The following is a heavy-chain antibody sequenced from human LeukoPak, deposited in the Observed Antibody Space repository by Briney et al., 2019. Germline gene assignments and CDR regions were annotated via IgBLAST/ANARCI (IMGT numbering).Heavy chain of an antibody. CDR1: GYTFTSYD. Sequence: ASVKVSCKASGYTFTSYDINWVRQATGQGLEWMGWMNPNSGNTGYAQKFQGRVTMTRNTSISTAYMELSSLRSEDTAVYYCARARHHSYMVRGVIICYYYGMDVWGQGTTVTVSS. D-gene: IGHD3-10*01. CDR2: MNPNSGNT. CDR3: ARARHHSYMVRGVIICYYYGMDV. J-gene: IGHJ6*02. V-gene: IGHV1-8*01.